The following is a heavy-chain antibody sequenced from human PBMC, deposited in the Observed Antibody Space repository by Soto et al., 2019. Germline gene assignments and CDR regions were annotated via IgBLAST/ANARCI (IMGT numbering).Heavy chain of an antibody. CDR2: INHSGST. CDR1: GGSFSGYF. J-gene: IGHJ6*02. V-gene: IGHV4-34*01. Sequence: QVHLQQWGAGLLKPSETLSLTCAVYGGSFSGYFWNWVRQPPGKGLEWIGEINHSGSTKYNPSLQSRGPLSVDTSKNQFSLGVISVTAADTAVYYCARYLSGYYYGMDVWGQGTTVTVS. CDR3: ARYLSGYYYGMDV.